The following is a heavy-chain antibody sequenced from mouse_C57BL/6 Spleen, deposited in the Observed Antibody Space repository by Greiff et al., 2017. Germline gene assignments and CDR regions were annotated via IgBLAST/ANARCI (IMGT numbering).Heavy chain of an antibody. CDR2: IDPSDSET. V-gene: IGHV1-52*01. CDR3: ATYYSNYEYFAY. Sequence: QVQLQQPGAELVRPGSSVKLSCKASGYTFTSYWMHWVKQRPIQGLEWIGNIDPSDSETHYNQKFKDKATLTVDRSSSTAYMQLSSLTSEDSAVYYCATYYSNYEYFAYWGQGTLVTVSA. D-gene: IGHD2-5*01. CDR1: GYTFTSYW. J-gene: IGHJ3*01.